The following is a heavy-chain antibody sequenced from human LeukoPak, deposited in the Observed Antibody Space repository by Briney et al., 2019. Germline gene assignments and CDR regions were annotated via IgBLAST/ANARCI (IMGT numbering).Heavy chain of an antibody. V-gene: IGHV1-2*02. D-gene: IGHD6-13*01. J-gene: IGHJ4*02. Sequence: ASVKVSCKTSGYRFTGYYLHWVRQAPGQGLEWMGWINPKNAATNYGQRFQGRVTMTRDTSTGTVYMELNPLRSDDTAVYYCARTLYISAAPGGFDYWGQGTLVTVSS. CDR1: GYRFTGYY. CDR2: INPKNAAT. CDR3: ARTLYISAAPGGFDY.